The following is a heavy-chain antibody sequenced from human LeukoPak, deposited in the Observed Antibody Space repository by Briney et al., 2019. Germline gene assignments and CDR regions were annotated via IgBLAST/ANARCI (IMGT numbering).Heavy chain of an antibody. CDR1: GGSISSYY. Sequence: SETLSLTCTVSGGSISSYYWSWIRQPPGKGLEWIRYIYTSGSTNYNPSLKSRVTISVDTSKNQFSLKLSSVTAADTAVYYCARAGFPDSSGYYYPYYFDYWGQGTLVTASS. J-gene: IGHJ4*02. CDR3: ARAGFPDSSGYYYPYYFDY. CDR2: IYTSGST. D-gene: IGHD3-22*01. V-gene: IGHV4-4*09.